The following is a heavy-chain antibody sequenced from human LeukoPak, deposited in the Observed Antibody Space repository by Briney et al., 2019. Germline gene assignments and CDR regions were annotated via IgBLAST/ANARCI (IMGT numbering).Heavy chain of an antibody. CDR2: IIPILGIA. Sequence: ASMKVSCKASGGTFSSYAISWVRQAPGQGLEWMGRIIPILGIANYAQKFQGRVTITADKSTSTAYMELSSLRSEDTAVYYCARGHCSGGSCYPGDYWGQETLVTVSS. CDR3: ARGHCSGGSCYPGDY. V-gene: IGHV1-69*04. J-gene: IGHJ4*02. CDR1: GGTFSSYA. D-gene: IGHD2-15*01.